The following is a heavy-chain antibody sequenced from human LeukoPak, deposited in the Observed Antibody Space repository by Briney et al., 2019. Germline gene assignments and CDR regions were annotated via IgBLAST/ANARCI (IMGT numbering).Heavy chain of an antibody. CDR2: ITPIIDSA. CDR3: ARDYYDSSGYYEYYFDY. CDR1: GGTLNSHT. D-gene: IGHD3-22*01. Sequence: GASVKVSCKASGGTLNSHTFSWVRQAPGQGLEWMGRITPIIDSAKYAQNFQDRVSITADKSTSTAYMELSSLRSEDTAVYYCARDYYDSSGYYEYYFDYWGQGTLVTVSS. V-gene: IGHV1-69*08. J-gene: IGHJ4*02.